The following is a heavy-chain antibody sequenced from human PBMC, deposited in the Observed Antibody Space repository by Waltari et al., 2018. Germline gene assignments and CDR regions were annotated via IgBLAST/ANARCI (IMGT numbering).Heavy chain of an antibody. D-gene: IGHD2-15*01. CDR3: ARDRGRGLYLDS. J-gene: IGHJ4*02. CDR2: VHGSGRT. Sequence: QLQLQESSPGLVRPSETLSVTCAVSGDSVTSSYLWNWVRQSPGKGLEWIGQVHGSGRTNYNPAVATRVTGSLDTSNNQVSLKLTSATAADTAVYYCARDRGRGLYLDSWGPGTLVTVSP. V-gene: IGHV4-4*02. CDR1: GDSVTSSYL.